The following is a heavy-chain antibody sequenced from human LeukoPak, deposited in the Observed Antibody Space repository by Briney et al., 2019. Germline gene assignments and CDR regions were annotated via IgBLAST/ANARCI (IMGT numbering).Heavy chain of an antibody. D-gene: IGHD3-9*01. CDR2: ISGSGGST. V-gene: IGHV3-23*01. J-gene: IGHJ4*02. CDR3: AKGLYYDILTGYSYFDY. Sequence: PGGSLRLSCAASGFTFSSYGMSWVRQAPGKGLEWVSAISGSGGSTYYADSVKGRFTISRDNSKNTLYLQMNSLRAEDTAVYYCAKGLYYDILTGYSYFDYWGQGTLVTVSS. CDR1: GFTFSSYG.